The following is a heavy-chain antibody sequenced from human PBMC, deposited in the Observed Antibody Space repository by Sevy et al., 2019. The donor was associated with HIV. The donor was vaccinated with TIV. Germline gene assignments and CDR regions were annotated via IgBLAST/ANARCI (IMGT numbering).Heavy chain of an antibody. D-gene: IGHD2-15*01. CDR3: ARGPGGGYCGGGSCSTEYNWFDP. CDR2: INHSGST. CDR1: GGSFSGYY. Sequence: SETLSLTCAVYGGSFSGYYWSWIRQPPGKGLEWIGEINHSGSTNYNPSLKSRVTISVDTSKNQFSLKLSSVTAADTVVYYCARGPGGGYCGGGSCSTEYNWFDPWGQGTLVTVSS. V-gene: IGHV4-34*01. J-gene: IGHJ5*02.